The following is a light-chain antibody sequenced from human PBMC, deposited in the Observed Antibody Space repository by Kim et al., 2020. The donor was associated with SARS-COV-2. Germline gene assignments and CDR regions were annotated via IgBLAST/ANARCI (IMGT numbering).Light chain of an antibody. CDR3: QQYDNLPAYT. V-gene: IGKV1-33*01. J-gene: IGKJ2*01. CDR1: QDISNY. Sequence: ASVGDRVTITCQASQDISNYLNWYQQKPGKAPKLLIYDASNLETGVPSRFSGSGSGTDFTFTISSLQPEDIATYYCQQYDNLPAYTFGQGTKLEF. CDR2: DAS.